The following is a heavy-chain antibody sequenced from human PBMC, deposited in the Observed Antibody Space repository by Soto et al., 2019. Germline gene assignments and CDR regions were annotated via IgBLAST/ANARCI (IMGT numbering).Heavy chain of an antibody. CDR2: ISGSGGST. J-gene: IGHJ6*02. Sequence: HPVGSLRLSCAASGFTFSSYAMSWVRQAPGKGLEWVSAISGSGGSTYYADSVKGRFTISRDNSKNTLYLQMNSLRAEDTAVYYCARTDRNDYSNYDYHPGLYYYYGMDVWGQGTTVTVSS. D-gene: IGHD4-4*01. V-gene: IGHV3-23*01. CDR3: ARTDRNDYSNYDYHPGLYYYYGMDV. CDR1: GFTFSSYA.